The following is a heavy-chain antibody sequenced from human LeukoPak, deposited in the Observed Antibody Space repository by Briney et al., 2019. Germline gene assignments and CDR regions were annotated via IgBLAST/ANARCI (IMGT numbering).Heavy chain of an antibody. D-gene: IGHD3-16*01. V-gene: IGHV3-48*04. CDR3: AVRGGLAPYYYSGMDV. J-gene: IGHJ6*02. CDR1: GFTFSSYT. Sequence: PGRSLRLSCAASGFTFSSYTMNWVRQAPGKGLEWVSHIISSSSTIYYADSVKGRFTNSRDNAKNSLYLQMNSLRAEDTAVYYCAVRGGLAPYYYSGMDVWGQGTTVNVSS. CDR2: IISSSSTI.